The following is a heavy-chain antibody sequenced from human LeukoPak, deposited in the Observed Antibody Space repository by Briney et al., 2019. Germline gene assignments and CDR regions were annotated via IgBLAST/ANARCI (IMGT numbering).Heavy chain of an antibody. CDR3: ARTYGDWEGWFDP. V-gene: IGHV3-21*01. J-gene: IGHJ5*02. CDR1: GFTFSSYS. D-gene: IGHD4-17*01. Sequence: GGSLRLSCAASGFTFSSYSMNWVRQAPGKGLEWVSSISSSSSYIHYADSVKGRFTISRDNAKNSLYLQMNSLRAEDTAVYYCARTYGDWEGWFDPWGQGTLVTVSS. CDR2: ISSSSSYI.